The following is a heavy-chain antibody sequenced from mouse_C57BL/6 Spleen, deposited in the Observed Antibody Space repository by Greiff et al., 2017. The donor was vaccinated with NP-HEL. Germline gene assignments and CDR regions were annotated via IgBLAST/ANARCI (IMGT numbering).Heavy chain of an antibody. J-gene: IGHJ1*03. Sequence: EVQLQQSGPELVKPGASVKMSCKASGYTFTDYNMHWVKQSHGKSLEWIGYINPNNGGTSYNQKFKGKATLTVHKSSSTAYMELRSLTSEDSAVYYCARWAFITTVVATYSWYFDVWGTGTTVTVSS. CDR2: INPNNGGT. CDR3: ARWAFITTVVATYSWYFDV. D-gene: IGHD1-1*01. CDR1: GYTFTDYN. V-gene: IGHV1-22*01.